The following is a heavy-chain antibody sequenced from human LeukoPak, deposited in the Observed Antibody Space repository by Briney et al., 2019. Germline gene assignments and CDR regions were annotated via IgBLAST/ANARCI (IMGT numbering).Heavy chain of an antibody. J-gene: IGHJ4*02. CDR3: ARTSYYASGSHVDY. Sequence: SETLSLTCTVSGGSVSSSTYYWGWIRQPPGKGLEWIGGVYYSGGTYYNPSLKSRVTISVDTSKNQFSLKLSSVAAADTAVYYCARTSYYASGSHVDYRGKGILVTVSS. V-gene: IGHV4-39*01. CDR1: GGSVSSSTYY. CDR2: VYYSGGT. D-gene: IGHD3-10*01.